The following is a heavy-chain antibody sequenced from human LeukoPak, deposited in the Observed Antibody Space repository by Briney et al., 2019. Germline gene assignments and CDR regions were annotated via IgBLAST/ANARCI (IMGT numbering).Heavy chain of an antibody. D-gene: IGHD3-10*01. Sequence: KPSGTLSLTCAVSGGSISSSNRWSWVRQPPGKGLEWIGEIYHSGSTNYNPSLKSRVTISVDKSKNQFSLKLSSVTAADTAVYYCARQSMVRGVLVDYYYGMDVWGQGSTVTVSS. J-gene: IGHJ6*02. CDR1: GGSISSSNR. CDR3: ARQSMVRGVLVDYYYGMDV. V-gene: IGHV4-4*02. CDR2: IYHSGST.